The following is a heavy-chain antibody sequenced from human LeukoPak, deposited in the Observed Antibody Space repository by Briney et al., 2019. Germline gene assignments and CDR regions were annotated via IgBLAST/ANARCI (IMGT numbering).Heavy chain of an antibody. CDR1: GYTLTELS. Sequence: GASVKVSCKVSGYTLTELSMHWVRQAPGQGLEWMGWINPNSGGTNYAQKFQGRVTMTRDTSISTAYMELSRLRSDDTAVYYCARGSEQQLVERGFDYWGQGTLVTVSS. J-gene: IGHJ4*02. CDR2: INPNSGGT. D-gene: IGHD6-13*01. CDR3: ARGSEQQLVERGFDY. V-gene: IGHV1-2*02.